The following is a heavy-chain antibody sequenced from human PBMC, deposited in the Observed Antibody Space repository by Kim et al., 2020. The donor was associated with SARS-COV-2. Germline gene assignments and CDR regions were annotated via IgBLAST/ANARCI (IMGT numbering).Heavy chain of an antibody. V-gene: IGHV3-7*01. CDR1: GFTFSTYW. J-gene: IGHJ4*02. CDR2: INQGGTEK. D-gene: IGHD4-17*01. CDR3: ARTHYGDYV. Sequence: GGSLRLSCAASGFTFSTYWMTWVRQAPGKGLEWVANINQGGTEKYYVDSVKGRFTISRDNAKNSLFLDVNSLRVEDTAVYYGARTHYGDYVWGQGNLVTV.